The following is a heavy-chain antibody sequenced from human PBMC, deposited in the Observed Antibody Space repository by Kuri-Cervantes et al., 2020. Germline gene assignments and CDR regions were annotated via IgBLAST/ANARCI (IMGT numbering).Heavy chain of an antibody. CDR3: ASRSHSGYDYRSRSFDY. D-gene: IGHD5-12*01. J-gene: IGHJ4*02. V-gene: IGHV3-30-3*01. CDR2: ISYDGSNK. CDR1: GFTFSSYA. Sequence: GESLKISCAASGFTFSSYAMHWVRQAPGKGLEWVAVISYDGSNKYYADSVKGRFTISRDNSKNTLFLQMNGLRADDTAVYYCASRSHSGYDYRSRSFDYWGQGTLVTVSS.